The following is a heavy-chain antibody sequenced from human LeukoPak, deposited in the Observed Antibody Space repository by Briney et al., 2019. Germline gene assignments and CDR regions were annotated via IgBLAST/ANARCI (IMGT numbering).Heavy chain of an antibody. CDR3: ARLTYYYGSGSPTLDY. Sequence: SGTLSLTCTVSGGSISSYYWSWIRQPPGKGLEWIGYIYYSGSTNYNPSLKSRVTISVDTSKNQFSLKLSSVTAADTAVYYCARLTYYYGSGSPTLDYWGQGTLVTVSS. V-gene: IGHV4-59*08. CDR2: IYYSGST. CDR1: GGSISSYY. J-gene: IGHJ4*02. D-gene: IGHD3-10*01.